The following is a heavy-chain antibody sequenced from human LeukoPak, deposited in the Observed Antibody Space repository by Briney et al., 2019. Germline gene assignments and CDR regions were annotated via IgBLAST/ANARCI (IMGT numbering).Heavy chain of an antibody. J-gene: IGHJ6*02. Sequence: GGSLRLSRAASGFPFTNNWMTWVRQAPGKGLEWVATIMQDGRETYYVESVKGRFTISRDNARDSVYLQMTFLRAEDAAVYYCARARYCANTICHIGGGLDVWGPGTTVTVPS. D-gene: IGHD2-8*01. CDR1: GFPFTNNW. CDR2: IMQDGRET. V-gene: IGHV3-7*04. CDR3: ARARYCANTICHIGGGLDV.